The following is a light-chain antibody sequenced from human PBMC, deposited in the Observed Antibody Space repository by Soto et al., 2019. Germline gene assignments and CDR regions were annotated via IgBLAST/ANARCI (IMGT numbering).Light chain of an antibody. V-gene: IGKV3-11*01. J-gene: IGKJ2*01. Sequence: IVLTQSPATLALSPGERATLSCRASQSVSIYLAWYQQKPGQAPRLLIYDASKKATGIPDRFSGSGSGTDFTPTIGSLEPEDFAVYYCQQRSNLMYAFGQGTKLEIK. CDR2: DAS. CDR3: QQRSNLMYA. CDR1: QSVSIY.